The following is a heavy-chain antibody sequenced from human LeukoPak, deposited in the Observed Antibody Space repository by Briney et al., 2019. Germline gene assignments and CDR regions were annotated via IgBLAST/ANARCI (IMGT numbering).Heavy chain of an antibody. CDR3: ARPFNAVAATDAEY. Sequence: ASVKVSCKASGYTFTSYDINWVRQATGQGLEWVGWMNPNSGNTGYAQKFQGRVTMTRNTSISTAYMELSSLRSEDTAVYYCARPFNAVAATDAEYWGQGTLVTVPS. CDR2: MNPNSGNT. D-gene: IGHD6-19*01. CDR1: GYTFTSYD. J-gene: IGHJ4*02. V-gene: IGHV1-8*01.